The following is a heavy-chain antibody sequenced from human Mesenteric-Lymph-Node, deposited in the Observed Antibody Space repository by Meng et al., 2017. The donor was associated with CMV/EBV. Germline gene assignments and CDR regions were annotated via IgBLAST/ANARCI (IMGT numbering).Heavy chain of an antibody. D-gene: IGHD3-9*01. Sequence: TAAWNWIRQSPSGGLEWLGRTYYRSKWSNDYAESVKSRIIINPDTSKNQFSLQLNSVTPEDTAVYYCARGVGYDILTGYYLDWYFDLWGRGTLVTVSS. J-gene: IGHJ2*01. V-gene: IGHV6-1*01. CDR2: TYYRSKWSN. CDR1: TAA. CDR3: ARGVGYDILTGYYLDWYFDL.